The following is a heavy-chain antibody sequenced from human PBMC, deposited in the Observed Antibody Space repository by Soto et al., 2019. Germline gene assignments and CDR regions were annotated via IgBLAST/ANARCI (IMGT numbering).Heavy chain of an antibody. CDR2: INPNSGGT. CDR1: GYTFTGYY. Sequence: ASVKVSCKASGYTFTGYYMHWVRQAPGQGLEWMGWINPNSGGTNYAQKFQGRVTMTRDTSISTAYMELSRLRSDDTAVYYCARGRRVVVVVPAATHGMDVWGQGTTVTVSS. D-gene: IGHD2-2*01. J-gene: IGHJ6*02. CDR3: ARGRRVVVVVPAATHGMDV. V-gene: IGHV1-2*02.